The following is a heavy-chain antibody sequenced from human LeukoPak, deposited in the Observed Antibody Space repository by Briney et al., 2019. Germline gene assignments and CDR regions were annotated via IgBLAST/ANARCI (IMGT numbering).Heavy chain of an antibody. Sequence: GGSLRLSCAASGFTFSSYWMSWVRQAPGKGLEWVANIKQDGSEKYYVDSVKGRFTISRDNAKNSLYLQMNSLRAEDTAVYYCAREPQYCSGGSCYEVPASSFDYWGQGTLVTVSS. CDR3: AREPQYCSGGSCYEVPASSFDY. D-gene: IGHD2-15*01. CDR2: IKQDGSEK. J-gene: IGHJ4*02. CDR1: GFTFSSYW. V-gene: IGHV3-7*01.